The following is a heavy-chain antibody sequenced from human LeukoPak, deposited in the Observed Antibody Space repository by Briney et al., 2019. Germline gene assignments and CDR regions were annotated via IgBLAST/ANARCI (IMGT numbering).Heavy chain of an antibody. J-gene: IGHJ4*02. D-gene: IGHD6-6*01. CDR2: IYYSGST. CDR1: GGSISSYY. V-gene: IGHV4-59*01. Sequence: PSETLSLTCTVSGGSISSYYWSWIRQPPGKGLEWIGYIYYSGSTNYNPSLKSRVTISVDTSKNQFSLKLNSVTAADTAVYYCARRKASWDYWGQGTLVTVSS. CDR3: ARRKASWDY.